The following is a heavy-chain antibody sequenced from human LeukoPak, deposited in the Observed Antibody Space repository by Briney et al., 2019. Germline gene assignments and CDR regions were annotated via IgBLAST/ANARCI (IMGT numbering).Heavy chain of an antibody. J-gene: IGHJ5*02. V-gene: IGHV1-18*01. CDR3: ASNFDYYDSSGYYNNWFDP. Sequence: ASVKVSCKASGYTFTSYGISWVRQAPGQGLEWMGWISAYNGNTNYAQKFQGRVTMTRDTSISTAYMELSRLRSDDTAVYYCASNFDYYDSSGYYNNWFDPWGQGTLVTVSS. CDR1: GYTFTSYG. CDR2: ISAYNGNT. D-gene: IGHD3-22*01.